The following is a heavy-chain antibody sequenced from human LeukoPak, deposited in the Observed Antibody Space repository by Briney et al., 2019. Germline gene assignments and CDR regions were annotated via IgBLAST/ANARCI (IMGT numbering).Heavy chain of an antibody. CDR2: IYESGST. V-gene: IGHV4-38-2*02. D-gene: IGHD2-21*01. J-gene: IGHJ4*02. CDR1: GCSISSGKY. Sequence: SETLSLTCSVSGCSISSGKYWAWIRQTPGKGLEWIGSIYESGSTYYTPSLKSRVTMSVDTSKNQFSLSLTSVTAADTAVYFCARGPGISGDHIYPDYWGQGIQVTVSS. CDR3: ARGPGISGDHIYPDY.